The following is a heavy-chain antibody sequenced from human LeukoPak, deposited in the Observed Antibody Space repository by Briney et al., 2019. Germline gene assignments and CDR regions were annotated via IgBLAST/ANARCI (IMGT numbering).Heavy chain of an antibody. V-gene: IGHV3-30-3*01. CDR2: ISYDGSNK. CDR1: GFTFSSYA. Sequence: GGSLRLSCAASGFTFSSYAMHWVRQAPGKGLEWVAVISYDGSNKYYADSVKGRFTISRDNSKNTLYLQMNSLRAEDTAVYYCARHVYCSSTSCPPGAFDIWGQGTMVTVSS. CDR3: ARHVYCSSTSCPPGAFDI. D-gene: IGHD2-2*01. J-gene: IGHJ3*02.